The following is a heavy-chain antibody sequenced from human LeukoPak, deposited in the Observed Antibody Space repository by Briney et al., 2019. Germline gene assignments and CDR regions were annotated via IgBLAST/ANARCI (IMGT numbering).Heavy chain of an antibody. CDR1: GYTFTSYG. V-gene: IGHV1-18*01. Sequence: ASVKVSCKASGYTFTSYGISWVRQAPGQGLEWMGWISAYNGNTNYAQKFQGRVTITAVESMSTAYMELSGLRSEDTAVYYCARGWLAETTVVTPYNYWGRGTLVTVSS. J-gene: IGHJ4*02. CDR3: ARGWLAETTVVTPYNY. CDR2: ISAYNGNT. D-gene: IGHD4-23*01.